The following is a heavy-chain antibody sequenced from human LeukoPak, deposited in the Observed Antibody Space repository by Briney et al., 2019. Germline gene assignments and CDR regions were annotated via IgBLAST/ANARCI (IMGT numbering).Heavy chain of an antibody. CDR1: GFTFSSYA. CDR3: ARDPTLGYCSGGSCYFDY. J-gene: IGHJ4*02. CDR2: ITGSGGST. V-gene: IGHV3-23*01. D-gene: IGHD2-15*01. Sequence: GGSLRLSCAASGFTFSSYAMSWVRQAPGKGLEWVSTITGSGGSTYYADSVKGRFTISRDNSKSTLYLQMNSLRAEDTAVYYCARDPTLGYCSGGSCYFDYWGQGTLVTVSS.